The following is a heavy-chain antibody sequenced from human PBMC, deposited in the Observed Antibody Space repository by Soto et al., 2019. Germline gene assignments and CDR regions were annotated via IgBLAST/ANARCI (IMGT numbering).Heavy chain of an antibody. CDR2: SNHSGST. CDR3: ARAGFWSGYSSSLRRNWFEH. V-gene: IGHV4-34*01. CDR1: GGSFSGYY. J-gene: IGHJ5*02. Sequence: TSETLSLPCAVYGGSFSGYYWSWIRQPPWKGLEWIGESNHSGSTNYNPSLKSRVTISVDTSKNQVSLKLSSVTAADTAVYYCARAGFWSGYSSSLRRNWFEHWRQGTLVTVSS. D-gene: IGHD3-3*01.